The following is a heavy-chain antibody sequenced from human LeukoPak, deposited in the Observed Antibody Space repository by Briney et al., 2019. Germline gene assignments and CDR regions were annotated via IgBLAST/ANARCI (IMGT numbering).Heavy chain of an antibody. V-gene: IGHV3-49*04. J-gene: IGHJ4*02. CDR3: TNANDVLRFLEWTLPTDY. CDR1: GFTLGDYA. D-gene: IGHD3-3*01. Sequence: PGRSPRLSCTASGFTLGDYAMSWVRQAPGKGLEWVGFIRSKAYGGTTEYAASVKGIFTISRDQSQSIAYLQMNSLKTEDTAVYYCTNANDVLRFLEWTLPTDYWGQGTLVTVFS. CDR2: IRSKAYGGTT.